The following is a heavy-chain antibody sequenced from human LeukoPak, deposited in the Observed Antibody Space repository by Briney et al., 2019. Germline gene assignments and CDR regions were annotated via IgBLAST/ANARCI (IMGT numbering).Heavy chain of an antibody. D-gene: IGHD3-3*01. V-gene: IGHV1-69*05. Sequence: SVKVSCKASGGTFSSYAISWVRQAPGQGLEWMGGIIPIFGTANYAQKFQGRVTITTDESTSTAYMELSSLRSEDTAVYYCAIGTIFGVVTPFYMDVWGKGTTVTVSS. CDR2: IIPIFGTA. CDR1: GGTFSSYA. J-gene: IGHJ6*03. CDR3: AIGTIFGVVTPFYMDV.